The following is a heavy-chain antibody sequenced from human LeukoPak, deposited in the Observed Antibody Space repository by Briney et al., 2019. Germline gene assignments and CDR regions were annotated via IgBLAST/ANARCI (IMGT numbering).Heavy chain of an antibody. V-gene: IGHV4-4*02. Sequence: TSETLSLTCAVSGGSISSNNWWGWVRQPPGKGLEWIGEIYHSGSPNYNPSLKSRVTISVDKSRNHFSLNLSSVTAADTAVYYCARNGGNSDFDYWGQGTLVTVSS. CDR3: ARNGGNSDFDY. J-gene: IGHJ4*02. CDR1: GGSISSNNW. CDR2: IYHSGSP. D-gene: IGHD4-23*01.